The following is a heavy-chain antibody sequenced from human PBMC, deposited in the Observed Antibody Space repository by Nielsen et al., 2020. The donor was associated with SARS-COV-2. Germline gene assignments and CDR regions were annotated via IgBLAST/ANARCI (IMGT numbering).Heavy chain of an antibody. V-gene: IGHV1-69*13. J-gene: IGHJ2*01. CDR2: IIPIFGTA. Sequence: SVKVSCKASGGTFSSYAISWVRQAPGQGLEWMGGIIPIFGTANCAQKFQGRVTITADESTSTAYMELSSLRSEDTAVYYCARVAFPSIATDGYFDLWGRGTLVTVSS. CDR1: GGTFSSYA. CDR3: ARVAFPSIATDGYFDL. D-gene: IGHD6-25*01.